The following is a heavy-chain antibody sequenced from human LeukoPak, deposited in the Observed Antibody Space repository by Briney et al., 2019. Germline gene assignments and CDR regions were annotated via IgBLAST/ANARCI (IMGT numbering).Heavy chain of an antibody. CDR1: GGSISSGGYS. J-gene: IGHJ3*02. Sequence: PSETLSLTCAVSGGSISSGGYSWSWIRQPPGKGLEWIGYIYHSGSTYYNPSLKSRVTISVDRSKNQFSLKLSSVTAADTAVYYCARYSSSYAFDIWGRGTMVTVSS. V-gene: IGHV4-30-2*01. CDR3: ARYSSSYAFDI. CDR2: IYHSGST. D-gene: IGHD6-13*01.